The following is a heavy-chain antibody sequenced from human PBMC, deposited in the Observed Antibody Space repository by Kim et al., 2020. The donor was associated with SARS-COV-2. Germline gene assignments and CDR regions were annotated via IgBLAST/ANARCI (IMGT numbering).Heavy chain of an antibody. CDR1: GSTFGDYA. D-gene: IGHD1-26*01. CDR2: ISWDGGST. V-gene: IGHV3-43D*04. CDR3: ARDEASVGVSDYFGY. J-gene: IGHJ4*02. Sequence: GGSLRLSCAASGSTFGDYAMHWVRQAPGKGLEWVSLISWDGGSTYYADSVKGRFTISRDNSKYFLYLQMNSLRADDTALYYCARDEASVGVSDYFGYWGTGALVSVSS.